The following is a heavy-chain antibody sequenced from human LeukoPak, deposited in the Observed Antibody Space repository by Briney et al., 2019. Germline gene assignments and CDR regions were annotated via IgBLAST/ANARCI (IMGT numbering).Heavy chain of an antibody. CDR3: ARHYDNDGYYYAHFDY. J-gene: IGHJ4*02. CDR1: GFTFSSYS. D-gene: IGHD3-22*01. CDR2: ISSSSSYI. V-gene: IGHV3-21*03. Sequence: GGSLRLSCAASGFTFSSYSMNWVRQAPGKGLEWVSSISSSSSYIYYADSVKGRFTISRDNAKNSLYLQMNSLRAEDTAVYYCARHYDNDGYYYAHFDYWGQGTLVTVSS.